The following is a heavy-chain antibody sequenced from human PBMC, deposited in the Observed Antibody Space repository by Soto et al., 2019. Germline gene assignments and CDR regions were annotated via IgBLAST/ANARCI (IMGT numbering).Heavy chain of an antibody. V-gene: IGHV6-1*01. CDR2: TYYRSKWYN. Sequence: PSQTLSLTCAISGDSVSSNSAAWNWIRQSTSRELEWLGRTYYRSKWYNDYAVSVKSRITINPDTSKNQFSLQLNSVTPEDTAVYYCATGGSGWYGRWNYGMDVWGQGTTVTVSS. CDR1: GDSVSSNSAA. J-gene: IGHJ6*02. D-gene: IGHD6-19*01. CDR3: ATGGSGWYGRWNYGMDV.